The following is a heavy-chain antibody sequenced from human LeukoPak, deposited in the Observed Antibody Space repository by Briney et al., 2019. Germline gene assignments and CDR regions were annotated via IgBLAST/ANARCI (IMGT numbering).Heavy chain of an antibody. D-gene: IGHD2-2*01. Sequence: GASVKVSCKASGYTFTSYYMYWVRQAPGQGLEWMGWINPNSGGTNYAQKFQGRVTMTRDTSICTAYMELSRLRSDDTAVYYCARDRVTYCSSTSCHEIGGNWFDPWGQGTLVTVSS. CDR2: INPNSGGT. CDR1: GYTFTSYY. CDR3: ARDRVTYCSSTSCHEIGGNWFDP. J-gene: IGHJ5*02. V-gene: IGHV1-2*02.